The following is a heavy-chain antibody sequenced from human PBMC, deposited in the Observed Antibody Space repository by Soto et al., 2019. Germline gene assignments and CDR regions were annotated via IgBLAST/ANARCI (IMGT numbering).Heavy chain of an antibody. J-gene: IGHJ4*02. CDR2: IIPIFGTA. D-gene: IGHD1-26*01. V-gene: IGHV1-69*05. Sequence: GASVKVSCKASGGTFSSYAISWVRQAPGQGLEWMGGIIPIFGTANYAQKFQGRVTITRDTSASTAYMELSSLRSEDTAVYYCARVGGYPLLYYFDYWGQGTLVTVSS. CDR3: ARVGGYPLLYYFDY. CDR1: GGTFSSYA.